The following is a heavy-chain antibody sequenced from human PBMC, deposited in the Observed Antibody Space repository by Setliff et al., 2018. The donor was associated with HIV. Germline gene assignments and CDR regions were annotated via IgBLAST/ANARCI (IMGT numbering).Heavy chain of an antibody. J-gene: IGHJ6*03. V-gene: IGHV4-30-4*08. CDR2: IYDSEST. D-gene: IGHD4-17*01. Sequence: SETLSLTCTVSGGSISSGDYYWSWIRQPPGKGLEWIGNIYDSESTYYNPSLKSRVTISVDTSKNHFSLKLNSVTAADTAVYYCARAPGPYGDYMDVWGKGTTVTVSS. CDR3: ARAPGPYGDYMDV. CDR1: GGSISSGDYY.